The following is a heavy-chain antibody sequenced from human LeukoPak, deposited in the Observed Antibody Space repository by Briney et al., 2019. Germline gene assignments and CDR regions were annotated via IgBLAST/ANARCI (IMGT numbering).Heavy chain of an antibody. CDR2: VSGSQGKT. CDR1: GFSFSNQF. Sequence: SLRLSCAASGFSFSNQFMNWLRQAPGKGLEGVSSVSGSQGKTYYADSVKGRFTISRDHYKNTLFLQMDSLRADDTATYYCVRRGDTVTSPWGALDISGQGRMVTVSS. V-gene: IGHV3-23*01. D-gene: IGHD4-17*01. J-gene: IGHJ3*02. CDR3: VRRGDTVTSPWGALDI.